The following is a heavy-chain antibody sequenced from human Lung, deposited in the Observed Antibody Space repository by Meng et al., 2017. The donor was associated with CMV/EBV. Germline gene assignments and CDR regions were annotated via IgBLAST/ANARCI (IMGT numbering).Heavy chain of an antibody. D-gene: IGHD6-19*01. J-gene: IGHJ5*02. V-gene: IGHV3-23*01. Sequence: GGSLRLSXVASGLTFSSHPMTWVRQAPGKGLEWVSSISGSGGSTYSADSVQGRFTISRDNSKNTLYLQMSALRDEDTALYYCARGGPVAGKNWFDRWGQGTLVTVSS. CDR1: GLTFSSHP. CDR2: ISGSGGST. CDR3: ARGGPVAGKNWFDR.